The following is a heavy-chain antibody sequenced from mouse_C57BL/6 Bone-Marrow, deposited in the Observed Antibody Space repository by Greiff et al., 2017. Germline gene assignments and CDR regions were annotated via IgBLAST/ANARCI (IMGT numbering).Heavy chain of an antibody. V-gene: IGHV1-39*01. CDR2: INPYYGTN. CDR1: GYSFTDYN. Sequence: EVQLQESGPELVKPGASVKISCKASGYSFTDYNMNWVKQSNGKSLEWIRVINPYYGTNSYNQKFKGKATLTVDQSSSTAYMQLNSLTSEDSAVYYCARSYDYDYAMDYWGQGTSVTVSS. J-gene: IGHJ4*01. CDR3: ARSYDYDYAMDY. D-gene: IGHD2-4*01.